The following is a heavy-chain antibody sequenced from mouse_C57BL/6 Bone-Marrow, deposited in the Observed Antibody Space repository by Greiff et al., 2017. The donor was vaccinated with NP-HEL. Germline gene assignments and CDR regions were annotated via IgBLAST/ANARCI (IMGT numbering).Heavy chain of an antibody. J-gene: IGHJ4*01. Sequence: QVQLQQSGAELARPGASVKLSCKASGYTFTSYGISWVKQRTGQGLEWIGEIYPRSGNTYYNEKFKGKATLTADKSSSTAYMELRSLTSEDAAVYFCARGGWLRGDYWGQGTSVTVSS. D-gene: IGHD2-2*01. V-gene: IGHV1-81*01. CDR3: ARGGWLRGDY. CDR2: IYPRSGNT. CDR1: GYTFTSYG.